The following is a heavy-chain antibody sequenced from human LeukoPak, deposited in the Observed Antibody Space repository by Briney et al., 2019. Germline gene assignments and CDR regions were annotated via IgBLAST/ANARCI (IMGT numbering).Heavy chain of an antibody. CDR2: ISDDETYK. V-gene: IGHV3-30*03. D-gene: IGHD3-10*02. J-gene: IGHJ4*02. Sequence: GGSLRLSCAASGFTVSSNYMSWVRQAPGKGLEWVTAISDDETYKFYADSVKGRFTISRDNSKNTLYLQMNSLRVEDTAIYYCTRGMLRQPPDYWGQGMLVTVSS. CDR1: GFTVSSNY. CDR3: TRGMLRQPPDY.